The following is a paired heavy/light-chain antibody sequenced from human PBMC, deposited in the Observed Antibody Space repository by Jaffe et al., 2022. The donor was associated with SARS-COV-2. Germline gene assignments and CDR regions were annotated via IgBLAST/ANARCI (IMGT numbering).Light chain of an antibody. CDR3: QQSYSTPQG. Sequence: DIQMTQSPSSLSASVGDRVTITCRASQSISTYLNWYQHKPGKAPKLLIYAASSLQSGVSSRFSGSGSGTDFTLTISSLQPEDFATYYCQQSYSTPQGFGPGTKVDIK. CDR1: QSISTY. V-gene: IGKV1-39*01. CDR2: AAS. J-gene: IGKJ3*01.
Heavy chain of an antibody. CDR3: ARDGGHYVWGSYRYFDY. CDR2: ISSSSSTI. CDR1: GFTFGSYS. V-gene: IGHV3-48*02. D-gene: IGHD3-16*02. J-gene: IGHJ4*02. Sequence: EVQLVESGGGMVQPGESLRVSCATSGFTFGSYSMNWVRQAPGKGLEWVSYISSSSSTIFYVDSVKGRFTISRDNAKNSLYLQMNSLRDEDTAVYYCARDGGHYVWGSYRYFDYWGQGTLVTVSS.